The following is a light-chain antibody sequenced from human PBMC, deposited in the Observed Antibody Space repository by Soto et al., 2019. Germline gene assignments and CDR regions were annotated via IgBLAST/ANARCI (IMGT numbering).Light chain of an antibody. V-gene: IGKV3-20*01. CDR1: QSVSNNY. CDR3: QQYGSSGT. J-gene: IGKJ1*01. Sequence: DIVLTQSPGTLSLSPGERATISCRASQSVSNNYLAWYQQKPGQAPRLLIYGASNRATGIPDRFSGSGSGTDFTLTISRLEPEDFAVYYCQQYGSSGTFGQGTKVEIK. CDR2: GAS.